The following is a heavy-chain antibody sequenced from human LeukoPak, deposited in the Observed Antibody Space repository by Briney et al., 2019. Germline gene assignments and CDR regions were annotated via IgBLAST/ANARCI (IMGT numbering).Heavy chain of an antibody. Sequence: GGSLRLSCAASGFTISFYWMGWVRQAPGKGLEWVSVISGSGGSTDYADSVKGRFTISRDNFKNTLYLQMNSLRAEDTAVYYCARAVDATGVSWFDPWGQGTLVTVSS. D-gene: IGHD2-15*01. J-gene: IGHJ5*02. CDR2: ISGSGGST. CDR3: ARAVDATGVSWFDP. CDR1: GFTISFYW. V-gene: IGHV3-23*01.